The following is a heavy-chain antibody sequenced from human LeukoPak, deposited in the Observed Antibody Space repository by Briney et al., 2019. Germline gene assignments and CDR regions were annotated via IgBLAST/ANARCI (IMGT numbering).Heavy chain of an antibody. J-gene: IGHJ5*02. V-gene: IGHV3-74*01. CDR2: INSDGSRT. CDR3: ARGWGDSRSPRSPSMFYP. CDR1: GFTFSSYW. Sequence: PVGSLTLSCAASGFTFSSYWMHWVRQAPGKGLVWVSRINSDGSRTSYAVSVKGRFTISRDKAKNKLYLQMNSLRDEDTAVYYCARGWGDSRSPRSPSMFYPWGQGTLVTVSS. D-gene: IGHD6-13*01.